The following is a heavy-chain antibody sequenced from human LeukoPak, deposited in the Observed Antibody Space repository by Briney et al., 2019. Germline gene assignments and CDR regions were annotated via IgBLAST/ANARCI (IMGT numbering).Heavy chain of an antibody. V-gene: IGHV1-46*01. J-gene: IGHJ4*02. D-gene: IGHD2-15*01. CDR2: LNPSGGST. CDR3: ARAPVRYCSGGSCYSSNYFDY. CDR1: GYTFTSFY. Sequence: ASVKVSCKASGYTFTSFYMHWVRQAPGQGLEWMGILNPSGGSTSYAQKFQGRVTMTRDTSTSTVYMELSSLRSEDTAVYYCARAPVRYCSGGSCYSSNYFDYWGQATLVTVSS.